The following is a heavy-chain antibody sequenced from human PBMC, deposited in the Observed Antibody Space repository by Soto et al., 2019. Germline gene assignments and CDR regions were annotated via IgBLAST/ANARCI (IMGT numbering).Heavy chain of an antibody. CDR1: GYTFSTYP. D-gene: IGHD6-13*01. CDR2: ISTYNGKT. J-gene: IGHJ4*02. CDR3: ARDRVEAALGTFDQ. V-gene: IGHV1-18*01. Sequence: ASVKVSCKTSGYTFSTYPISWVRQAPGQGLEWVGWISTYNGKTNYGQKFQGRVTITTDTSASTAYMNLRNLRSDDTAVYYCARDRVEAALGTFDQWGQGTLVTVSS.